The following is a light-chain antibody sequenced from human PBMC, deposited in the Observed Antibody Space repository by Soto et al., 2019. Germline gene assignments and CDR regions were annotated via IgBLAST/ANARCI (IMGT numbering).Light chain of an antibody. V-gene: IGLV2-14*01. Sequence: QSVLTQPASVSGSAGQSITISCSGTMRDVGAYNLVSWYQQHPGTAPKLIIYEVRNRPSGISSRFSGSRSGNTASLTISGLQAEDEGDYYCTSFAPGRIYVFGSGTKLTVL. J-gene: IGLJ1*01. CDR2: EVR. CDR1: MRDVGAYNL. CDR3: TSFAPGRIYV.